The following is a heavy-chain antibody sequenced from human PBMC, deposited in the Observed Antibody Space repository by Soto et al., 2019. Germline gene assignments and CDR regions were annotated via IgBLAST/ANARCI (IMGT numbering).Heavy chain of an antibody. D-gene: IGHD2-15*01. Sequence: ASVKVSCKASGYTFTGYYMHWVRQAPGQGLEWMGRINPNSGGTNYAQKFQGWVTMTRDTSISTAYMELSRLRSDDTAVYYCARGYCSGGSCYWAFDIWGQGTMVTVSS. CDR2: INPNSGGT. CDR1: GYTFTGYY. CDR3: ARGYCSGGSCYWAFDI. J-gene: IGHJ3*02. V-gene: IGHV1-2*04.